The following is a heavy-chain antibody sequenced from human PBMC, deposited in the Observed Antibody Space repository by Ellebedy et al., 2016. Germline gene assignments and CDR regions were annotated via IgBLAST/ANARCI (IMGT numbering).Heavy chain of an antibody. J-gene: IGHJ6*02. Sequence: GGSLRLSCAASGFTFSDYYMSWVRQAPGKGLEWVANIKQDGSEKYYVDSVKGRLTISRDNAKNSLYLQMNSLRAEDTAVYYCARYPRESRTSFYYYYGMGVWGQGTTVTVSS. CDR3: ARYPRESRTSFYYYYGMGV. CDR2: IKQDGSEK. V-gene: IGHV3-7*01. CDR1: GFTFSDYY.